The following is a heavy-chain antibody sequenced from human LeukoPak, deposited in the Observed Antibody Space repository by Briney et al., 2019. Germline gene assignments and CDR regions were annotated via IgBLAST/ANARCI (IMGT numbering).Heavy chain of an antibody. CDR1: GYTFTSYY. CDR3: ARGYSSSWSDY. J-gene: IGHJ4*02. Sequence: ASVKVSCKASGYTFTSYYMHWVRQAPGQGLEWMGIINPSGGSTSYAQKLQGRVTMTTDTSTSTAYMELRSLRSDDTAVYYCARGYSSSWSDYWGQGTLVTVSS. CDR2: INPSGGST. V-gene: IGHV1-46*01. D-gene: IGHD6-13*01.